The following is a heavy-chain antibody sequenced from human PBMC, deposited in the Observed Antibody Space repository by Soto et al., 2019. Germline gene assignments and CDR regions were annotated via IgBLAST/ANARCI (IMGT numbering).Heavy chain of an antibody. V-gene: IGHV1-69*01. CDR3: AGGASRWYPYFFDS. Sequence: QAQVVQSGAEVRKPGSSVKLSCKASEGTFNSYAIAWVRQAPGQGLEWMGGIIPYYNTLNYAQKFQDRVTITADGSTNTVYMELSSLRSDDTAVYFCAGGASRWYPYFFDSWAQGTLVTVSS. D-gene: IGHD6-13*01. CDR2: IIPYYNTL. CDR1: EGTFNSYA. J-gene: IGHJ4*02.